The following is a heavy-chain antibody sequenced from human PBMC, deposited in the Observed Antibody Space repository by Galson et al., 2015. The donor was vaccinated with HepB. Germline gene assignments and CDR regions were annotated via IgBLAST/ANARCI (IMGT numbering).Heavy chain of an antibody. CDR2: ISGSGDSV. CDR1: GFTFNNHA. CDR3: AKLAKVSSNIIVVPVQGGWDY. V-gene: IGHV3-23*01. D-gene: IGHD2-15*01. J-gene: IGHJ4*02. Sequence: SLRLCCAASGFTFNNHAMNWVRQAPGKGLEWVSSISGSGDSVHYADSVRGRFTISRDNSKNTLHLDMSSLSAEDTAIYYCAKLAKVSSNIIVVPVQGGWDYWGQGTQVAVSS.